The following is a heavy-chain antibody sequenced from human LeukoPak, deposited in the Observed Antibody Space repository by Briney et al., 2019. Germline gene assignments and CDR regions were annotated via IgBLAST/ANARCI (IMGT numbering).Heavy chain of an antibody. CDR3: ARARGGSGRYFEFDP. D-gene: IGHD3-10*01. CDR2: IYHSGST. V-gene: IGHV4-30-2*01. CDR1: GGSISSGGYS. Sequence: ASETLSLTCAVSGGSISSGGYSWSWIRQPPGKGLEWIGYIYHSGSTYYNPSLKSRVTISVDRSKNQFSLKLSSVTAADTAVYYCARARGGSGRYFEFDPWGQGTLVTVSS. J-gene: IGHJ5*02.